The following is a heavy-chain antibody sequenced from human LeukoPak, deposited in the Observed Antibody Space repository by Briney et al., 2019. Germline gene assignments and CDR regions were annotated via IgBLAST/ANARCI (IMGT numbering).Heavy chain of an antibody. Sequence: SETLSLTCTVSGGSISSYYWSWVRQPPGKGLGWIGYIYYSGSTNYNPSLKSRVTISVDTSKNQFSLKLSSVTAADTAVYYCATNVDIVATVDAFDIWGQGTMVTVSS. CDR2: IYYSGST. V-gene: IGHV4-59*12. J-gene: IGHJ3*02. CDR3: ATNVDIVATVDAFDI. D-gene: IGHD5-12*01. CDR1: GGSISSYY.